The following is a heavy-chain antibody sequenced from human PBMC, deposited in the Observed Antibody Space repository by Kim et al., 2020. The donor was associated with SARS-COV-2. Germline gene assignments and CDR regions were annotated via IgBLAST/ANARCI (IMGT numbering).Heavy chain of an antibody. J-gene: IGHJ6*01. CDR2: IYSGGST. V-gene: IGHV3-53*01. Sequence: GGSLRLSCAASGFTVSSNYVSWVRQAPGKGLEWVSVIYSGGSTYYADSVKVRFTISRDNSKNTLYLQMNSLRAEDTAVYYCARGFSSSWGYSRSYYYYGRDVWGQVTTVTVSS. CDR3: ARGFSSSWGYSRSYYYYGRDV. D-gene: IGHD6-13*01. CDR1: GFTVSSNY.